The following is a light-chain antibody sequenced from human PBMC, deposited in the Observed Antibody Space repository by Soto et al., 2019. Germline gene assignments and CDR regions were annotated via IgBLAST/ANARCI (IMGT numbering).Light chain of an antibody. CDR1: SGDVGAYNY. CDR3: GSYTTINTMI. Sequence: QAVVTQPASVSGSPGQSITISCAGTSGDVGAYNYVTWFQQYPGKVPKLIIYDVSDRPSGVSDRFSGSKSGNTASLTISGLLAEDEADYYCGSYTTINTMIFGGGTQLTVL. CDR2: DVS. J-gene: IGLJ2*01. V-gene: IGLV2-14*01.